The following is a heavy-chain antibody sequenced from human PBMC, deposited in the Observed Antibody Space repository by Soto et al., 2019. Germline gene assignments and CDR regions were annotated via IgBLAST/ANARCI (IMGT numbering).Heavy chain of an antibody. CDR2: INPSGGGT. CDR3: AKSTVAGDNFFDP. V-gene: IGHV1-46*01. D-gene: IGHD4-17*01. Sequence: GASVKVSCKASGYTFTSYYMHWVRQALGQGLEWMGIINPSGGGTRYAQKFQGRVTMTRDTSTSTVYMQLSSLRSEDTAVYYCAKSTVAGDNFFDPWGHGTLVTVSS. J-gene: IGHJ5*02. CDR1: GYTFTSYY.